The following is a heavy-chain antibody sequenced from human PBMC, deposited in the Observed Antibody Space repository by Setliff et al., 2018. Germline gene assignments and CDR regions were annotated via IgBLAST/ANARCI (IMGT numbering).Heavy chain of an antibody. Sequence: GGSLRLSCVASGFTFSSYGMTWVRQAPGKGLEWISYISTSSSTIDYADSVKGRFTISRDNANQSLYLQMNTLRAEDTAVYYCARGGCSATSCLDYWGQGILVTVSS. D-gene: IGHD2-2*01. CDR2: ISTSSSTI. J-gene: IGHJ4*02. V-gene: IGHV3-48*01. CDR1: GFTFSSYG. CDR3: ARGGCSATSCLDY.